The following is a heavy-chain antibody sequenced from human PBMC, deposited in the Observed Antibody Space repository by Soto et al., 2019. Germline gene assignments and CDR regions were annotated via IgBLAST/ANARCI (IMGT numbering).Heavy chain of an antibody. D-gene: IGHD3-10*01. J-gene: IGHJ6*02. V-gene: IGHV3-30-3*01. Sequence: GGSLRLSCAASGFTFSSYAMHWVRQAPGKGLEWVAVISYDGSNKYYADSVKGRFTISRDNSKNTLYLQMNSLRAEDTAVYYCARDFIVGSGSYEGYYYYGMDVWGQGT. CDR3: ARDFIVGSGSYEGYYYYGMDV. CDR2: ISYDGSNK. CDR1: GFTFSSYA.